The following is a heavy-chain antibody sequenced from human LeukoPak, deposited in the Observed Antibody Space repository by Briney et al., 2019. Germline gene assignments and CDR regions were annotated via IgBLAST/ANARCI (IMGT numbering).Heavy chain of an antibody. V-gene: IGHV4-59*12. CDR3: AGGDGRDGYNGEY. CDR2: IYYSGST. CDR1: GGSISSYY. J-gene: IGHJ4*02. D-gene: IGHD5-24*01. Sequence: PSETLSLTCTVSGGSISSYYWSWIRQPPGKGLEWIGYIYYSGSTNYNPSLKSRVTISVDTSKNQFSLKLSSVTAADTAVYYCAGGDGRDGYNGEYWGQGTLVTVSS.